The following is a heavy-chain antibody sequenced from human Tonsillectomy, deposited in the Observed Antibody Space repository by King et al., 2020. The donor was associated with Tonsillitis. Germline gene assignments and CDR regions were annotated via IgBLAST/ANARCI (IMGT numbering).Heavy chain of an antibody. CDR1: GGSFSGYY. D-gene: IGHD3-3*01. CDR3: ARGPWHYDFWSGYSY. J-gene: IGHJ4*02. Sequence: VQLQQWGAGLLKPSETLSLTCGVYGGSFSGYYWSWIRQPPGKGLEWIGEISHSGSTSYNPSLKSRVTISVDTSKNQFSLKLSSVTAADTAVYYCARGPWHYDFWSGYSYWGQGTRVTVSS. V-gene: IGHV4-34*01. CDR2: ISHSGST.